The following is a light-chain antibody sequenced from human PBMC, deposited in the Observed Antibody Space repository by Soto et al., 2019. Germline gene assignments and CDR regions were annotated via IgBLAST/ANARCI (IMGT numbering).Light chain of an antibody. J-gene: IGLJ2*01. CDR3: LLSYTGARPVV. V-gene: IGLV7-46*01. CDR1: TGDVTSGHY. Sequence: AVVTQEPSLTVSPGGTVTLTCGSSTGDVTSGHYPYWFQQKPGQAPRTLIYDTSNRHSWTPARFSGSLLGGKAALTLSGAQPEDEADYYCLLSYTGARPVVFGGGTKLTVL. CDR2: DTS.